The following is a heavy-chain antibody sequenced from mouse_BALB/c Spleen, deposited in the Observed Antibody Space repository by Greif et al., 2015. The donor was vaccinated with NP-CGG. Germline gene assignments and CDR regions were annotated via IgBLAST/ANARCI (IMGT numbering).Heavy chain of an antibody. J-gene: IGHJ2*01. V-gene: IGHV2-9*02. CDR2: IWAGGST. Sequence: VQLVESGPGLVATSQSLSITCTVSGFSLTSYGVHWVRQPPGKGLEWLGVIWAGGSTNYNSALMSRLSISKDNSKSXVFLKMNSLQTDDTAMYYCARGRYGNYVDYWGQGTTLTVSS. D-gene: IGHD2-10*02. CDR1: GFSLTSYG. CDR3: ARGRYGNYVDY.